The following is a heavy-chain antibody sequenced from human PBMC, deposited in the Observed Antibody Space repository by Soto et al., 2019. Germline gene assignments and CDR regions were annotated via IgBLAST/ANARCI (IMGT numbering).Heavy chain of an antibody. D-gene: IGHD3-3*01. CDR1: GFTYDDYA. CDR3: AKDLRTSWIFGNFDS. Sequence: EVQLVESGGGWVQPGRSLRLSCAASGFTYDDYAMHWVRQAPGKGLEWVSGIAFNSGNTAYADSVKGRFTISRDNAKNSLYLQMNSLRAEDTAMYYCAKDLRTSWIFGNFDSWGQVTLVTVSS. CDR2: IAFNSGNT. V-gene: IGHV3-9*01. J-gene: IGHJ4*02.